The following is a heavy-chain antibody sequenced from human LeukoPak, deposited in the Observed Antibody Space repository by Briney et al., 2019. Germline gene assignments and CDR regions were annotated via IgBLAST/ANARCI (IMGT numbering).Heavy chain of an antibody. D-gene: IGHD4-11*01. CDR3: ARTITVTTVQYYFDY. CDR1: GFTFSSYS. J-gene: IGHJ4*02. CDR2: ISSSSSYI. V-gene: IGHV3-21*01. Sequence: GGSLRLSCAASGFTFSSYSMNWVRQAPGKGLEWVSSISSSSSYIYYADSVKGRFTISRDNAKNSLYLQMNSLRAEDTAVYYCARTITVTTVQYYFDYWGQGTLVTVS.